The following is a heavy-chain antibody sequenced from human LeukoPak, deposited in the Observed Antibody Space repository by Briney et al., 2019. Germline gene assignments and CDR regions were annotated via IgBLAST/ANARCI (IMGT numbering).Heavy chain of an antibody. D-gene: IGHD5-18*01. J-gene: IGHJ5*02. CDR2: IHYTGST. CDR3: ARLPTGYPNWFDT. CDR1: GGSISSISSNN. V-gene: IGHV4-39*01. Sequence: SETLSLTCAVSGGSISSISSNNWAWIRQLPGKGLELIAAIHYTGSTYYNPSFMSRVTISVDTSKNQFSLKLNSLTATDTAVYYCARLPTGYPNWFDTWGQGILVTVSS.